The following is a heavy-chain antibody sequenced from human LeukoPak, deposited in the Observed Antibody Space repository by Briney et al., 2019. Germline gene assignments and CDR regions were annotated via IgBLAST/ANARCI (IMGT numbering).Heavy chain of an antibody. V-gene: IGHV3-48*01. CDR2: ITSSSSTM. Sequence: GGSLRLSCAASGFSFSSYSMNWVRQAPGKGLEWVSYITSSSSTMYYADAVRGRFAISRDNAKNSLYLQMNSLRAEDTAVYYCARKSGSSGYPFDYWGQGTLVTVSS. CDR1: GFSFSSYS. J-gene: IGHJ4*02. D-gene: IGHD3-22*01. CDR3: ARKSGSSGYPFDY.